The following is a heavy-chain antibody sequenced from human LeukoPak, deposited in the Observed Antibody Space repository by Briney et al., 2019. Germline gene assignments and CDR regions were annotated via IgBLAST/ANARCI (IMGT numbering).Heavy chain of an antibody. CDR2: IKQDGSEK. Sequence: GASLRLSCAASGFTFSSYWMSWVRQAPGKGLEWVANIKQDGSEKYYVDSVKGRFTISRDNAKNSLYLQMNSLRAEDTAVYYCARHSRYYYYYYMDVWGKGTTVTVSS. CDR3: ARHSRYYYYYYMDV. CDR1: GFTFSSYW. D-gene: IGHD4-11*01. J-gene: IGHJ6*03. V-gene: IGHV3-7*01.